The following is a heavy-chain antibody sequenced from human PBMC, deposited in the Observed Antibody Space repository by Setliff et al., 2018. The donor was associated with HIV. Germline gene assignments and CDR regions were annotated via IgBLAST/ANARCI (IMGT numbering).Heavy chain of an antibody. CDR2: INHSGST. J-gene: IGHJ2*01. CDR1: GGSFSGYY. V-gene: IGHV4-34*01. CDR3: ARSPGFWYFDL. Sequence: SETLSLTCAVYGGSFSGYYWSWIRQPPGKGLEWIGEINHSGSTNYNPSLKSRVTISLDTSKTHFSLKLSSVTAADTAVYYCARSPGFWYFDLWGPGTLVTVSS.